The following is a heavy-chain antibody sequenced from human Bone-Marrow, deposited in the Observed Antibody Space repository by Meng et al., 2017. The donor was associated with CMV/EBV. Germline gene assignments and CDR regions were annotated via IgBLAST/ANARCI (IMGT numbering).Heavy chain of an antibody. D-gene: IGHD5-18*01. CDR1: GGSFGGYY. Sequence: LTCAVYGGSFGGYYWSWIRQPPGKGLEWIGEINHSGSTNYNPSLKSRVTISVDTSKNQFSLKLSSVTAADTAVYYCARARRGYSYEYWGQGTLVTVSS. V-gene: IGHV4-34*01. J-gene: IGHJ4*02. CDR3: ARARRGYSYEY. CDR2: INHSGST.